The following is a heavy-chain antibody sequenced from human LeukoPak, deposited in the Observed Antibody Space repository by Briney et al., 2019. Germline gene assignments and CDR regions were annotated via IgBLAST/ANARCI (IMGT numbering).Heavy chain of an antibody. CDR2: IYTSGST. D-gene: IGHD3-3*01. CDR1: GGSISSHY. J-gene: IGHJ5*02. V-gene: IGHV4-4*07. CDR3: ARDSSKFYDFWSGFVFDP. Sequence: SETLSLTCTVSGGSISSHYWSWIRQPAGKGLEWIGRIYTSGSTNYNPSLKSRVTMSVDTSKNQFSLKLSSVTAADTAVYYCARDSSKFYDFWSGFVFDPWGQGTLVTVSS.